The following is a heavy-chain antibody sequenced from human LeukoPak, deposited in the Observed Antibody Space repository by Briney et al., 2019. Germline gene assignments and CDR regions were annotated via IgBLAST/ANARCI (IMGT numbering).Heavy chain of an antibody. J-gene: IGHJ4*02. CDR3: ARARIAAAGPDY. CDR1: GYTFTGYY. Sequence: ASVKVSCKASGYTFTGYYMHWVRQAPGQGLEWMGWINPNSGGTNYAQDFQGWVTMTRDTSISTAYMELSRPRSDDTAVYYCARARIAAAGPDYWGQGTLVTVSS. CDR2: INPNSGGT. V-gene: IGHV1-2*04. D-gene: IGHD6-13*01.